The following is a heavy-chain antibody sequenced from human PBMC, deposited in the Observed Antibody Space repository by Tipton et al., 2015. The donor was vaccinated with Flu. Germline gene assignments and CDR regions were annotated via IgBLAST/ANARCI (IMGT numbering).Heavy chain of an antibody. D-gene: IGHD3-22*01. J-gene: IGHJ4*02. CDR1: GGSISSGSYY. Sequence: TLSLTCTVSGGSISSGSYYWSWIRQPAGKGLEWIGRIYTSGSTNYNPSLKSRVTISVDTSKNQFSLKLSSVTAADTAVYYCARVRSYYVSSGYYYAFDYWGQGTLFTVSS. CDR2: IYTSGST. V-gene: IGHV4-61*02. CDR3: ARVRSYYVSSGYYYAFDY.